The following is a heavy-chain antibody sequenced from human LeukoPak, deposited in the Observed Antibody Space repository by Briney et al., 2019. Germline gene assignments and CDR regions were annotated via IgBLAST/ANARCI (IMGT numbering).Heavy chain of an antibody. D-gene: IGHD1-1*01. CDR1: GGTFSSYA. J-gene: IGHJ4*02. CDR2: IIPIFGTA. CDR3: ARGKLEDGGYFDY. Sequence: SVKVSCEASGGTFSSYAISWVRQAPGQGLEWMGGIIPIFGTANYAQKFQGRVTITADESTSTAYMELSSLRSEDTAVYYCARGKLEDGGYFDYWGQGTLATVSS. V-gene: IGHV1-69*13.